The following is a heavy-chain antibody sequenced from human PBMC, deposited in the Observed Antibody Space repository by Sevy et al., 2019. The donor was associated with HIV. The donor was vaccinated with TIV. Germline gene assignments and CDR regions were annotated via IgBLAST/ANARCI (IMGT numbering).Heavy chain of an antibody. CDR2: IIPIFGTA. CDR3: ARNADRNYYYMDV. CDR1: GGTFSSYA. V-gene: IGHV1-69*06. D-gene: IGHD2-2*01. J-gene: IGHJ6*03. Sequence: ASVKVSCKASGGTFSSYAISWVRQAPGQGLEWMGGIIPIFGTANYAQKFQGRVTITADKSTSTAYMELSSLRSEDTAVYYCARNADRNYYYMDVWGKGTTVTVSS.